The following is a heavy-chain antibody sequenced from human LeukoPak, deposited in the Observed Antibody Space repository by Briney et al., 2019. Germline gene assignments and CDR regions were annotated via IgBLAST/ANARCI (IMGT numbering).Heavy chain of an antibody. V-gene: IGHV1-69*05. D-gene: IGHD2-2*01. CDR1: GGTFNNSA. Sequence: SVKVSCKTSGGTFNNSAISWVRQAPGQGLEWLGGIMPLFGTAGYAQKFQGRVTITKDESTRTVYLELTSLTSDDTAVYYCARAIRYQLLSDYWGQGTLVTVSS. CDR3: ARAIRYQLLSDY. J-gene: IGHJ4*02. CDR2: IMPLFGTA.